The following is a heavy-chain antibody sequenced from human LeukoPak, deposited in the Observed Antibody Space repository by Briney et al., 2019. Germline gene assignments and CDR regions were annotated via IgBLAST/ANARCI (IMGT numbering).Heavy chain of an antibody. CDR1: GGSISSYY. J-gene: IGHJ3*02. D-gene: IGHD4/OR15-4a*01. CDR3: ARVTMVTPPGAFDI. CDR2: IYYSGST. V-gene: IGHV4-59*01. Sequence: PSETLSLTCTVSGGSISSYYWSWIRQPPGKGLEWIGYIYYSGSTNYNPSLKSRVTISVDTSKNQFSLKLSSVTAADTAVYYCARVTMVTPPGAFDIWGQGTMVTVSS.